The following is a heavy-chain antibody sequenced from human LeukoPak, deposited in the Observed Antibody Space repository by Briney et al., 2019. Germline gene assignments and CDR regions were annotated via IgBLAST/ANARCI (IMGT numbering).Heavy chain of an antibody. CDR1: GFTFSNYA. Sequence: PGGSLRLSCAASGFTFSNYAMTWVRQAPGKGLEWVAVISYDGSNKYYADSVKGRFTISRDNSKNTVYLQLNSLRAEDTAVYYCAKATTMIIVVGVDYWGQGTLVTVSS. CDR2: ISYDGSNK. V-gene: IGHV3-30*18. J-gene: IGHJ4*02. CDR3: AKATTMIIVVGVDY. D-gene: IGHD3-22*01.